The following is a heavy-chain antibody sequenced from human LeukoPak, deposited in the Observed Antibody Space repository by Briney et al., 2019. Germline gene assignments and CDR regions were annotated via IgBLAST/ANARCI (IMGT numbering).Heavy chain of an antibody. D-gene: IGHD6-13*01. CDR2: IYYSGST. Sequence: SETLSLTCTVSGGSIFTDDIYWSWIRRPPGRGLGWIGYIYYSGSTYYNPSLKSRVTISVDTSKNQFSLKLSSVTAADTAVYYCARDNWAYSCSAGFNRFDPWGQGTLVTVSS. CDR3: ARDNWAYSCSAGFNRFDP. J-gene: IGHJ5*02. V-gene: IGHV4-30-4*01. CDR1: GGSIFTDDIY.